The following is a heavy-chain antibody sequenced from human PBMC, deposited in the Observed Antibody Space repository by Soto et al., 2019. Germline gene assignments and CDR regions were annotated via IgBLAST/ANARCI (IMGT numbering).Heavy chain of an antibody. J-gene: IGHJ4*02. V-gene: IGHV1-18*01. CDR3: ARDFKQLPDY. D-gene: IGHD6-13*01. CDR1: GYTFTSYD. Sequence: ASVKVSCKASGYTFTSYDINWVRQATGQGLEWMGWISAYNGNTNYAQKLQGRVTMTTDTSTSTAYMELRSLRSDDTAVYYCARDFKQLPDYWGQGTLVTVSS. CDR2: ISAYNGNT.